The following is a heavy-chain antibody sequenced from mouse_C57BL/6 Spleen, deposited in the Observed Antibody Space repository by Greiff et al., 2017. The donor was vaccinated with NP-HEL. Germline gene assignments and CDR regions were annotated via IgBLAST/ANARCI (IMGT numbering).Heavy chain of an antibody. Sequence: VQLQQSGAELAKPGASVKLSCKASGYTFTSYWMHWVKQRPGQGLEWIGYINPSSGYTKYNQKFKDKATLTADKSSSTAYMQLSSLTYEDSAVYYWASTVVARGYAMDYWGQGTSVTVSA. CDR3: ASTVVARGYAMDY. CDR2: INPSSGYT. J-gene: IGHJ4*01. CDR1: GYTFTSYW. D-gene: IGHD1-1*01. V-gene: IGHV1-7*01.